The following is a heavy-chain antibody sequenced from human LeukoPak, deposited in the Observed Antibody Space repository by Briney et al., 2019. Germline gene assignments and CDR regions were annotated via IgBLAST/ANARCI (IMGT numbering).Heavy chain of an antibody. J-gene: IGHJ4*02. Sequence: GGSLRLSCAASGFTFSTAWMIWVRQAPGKGLEWVGRIKSFNNGGTIDYSAPVKGRFTISRDDSKNMLYLQMNNLKNEETAIYFRTTPRDGYDRVGGQGTLVTVSS. CDR2: IKSFNNGGTI. CDR1: GFTFSTAW. V-gene: IGHV3-15*07. CDR3: TTPRDGYDRV. D-gene: IGHD5-24*01.